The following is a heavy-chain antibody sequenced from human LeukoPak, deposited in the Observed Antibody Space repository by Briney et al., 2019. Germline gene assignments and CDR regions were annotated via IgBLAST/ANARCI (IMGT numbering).Heavy chain of an antibody. CDR1: GFSLSTGGMS. J-gene: IGHJ4*02. D-gene: IGHD3-16*01. CDR3: ARTTGDEIGGGRYFDY. V-gene: IGHV2-70*11. Sequence: SGPALVKPTQTLTLICTFSGFSLSTGGMSVNWIRQAPGKALEWLARIDWDDDKYYTTSLKTRLTISKDTSKNQVVLTMTNMDPVDTATYYCARTTGDEIGGGRYFDYWGQGTLVTVSS. CDR2: IDWDDDK.